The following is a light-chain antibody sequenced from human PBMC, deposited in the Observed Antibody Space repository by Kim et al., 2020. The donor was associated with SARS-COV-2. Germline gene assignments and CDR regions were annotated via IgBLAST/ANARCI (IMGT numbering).Light chain of an antibody. Sequence: EIVLTQSPGTLSLSPGERATLSCRASQSVSSSYLAWYQHKPGQAPRLLIYGASSRATGIPDRFSGSGSGTDFTLTISRLEPEDFAVYYCQQYGGSPPIIFGQGTRLEIK. V-gene: IGKV3-20*01. CDR2: GAS. J-gene: IGKJ5*01. CDR1: QSVSSSY. CDR3: QQYGGSPPII.